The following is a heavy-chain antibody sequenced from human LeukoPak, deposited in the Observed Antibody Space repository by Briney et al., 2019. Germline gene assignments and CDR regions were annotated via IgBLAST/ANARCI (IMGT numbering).Heavy chain of an antibody. CDR1: GGSISSGSYY. V-gene: IGHV4-61*09. Sequence: SQTLSLTCTVSGGSISSGSYYWSWIRQPAGKGLEWIGHIYTSGSTNYNPSLKSRVTISVDTSKNQFSLKLSSVTAADTAVYYCARRPPPGIAAAGTKDYYYMDVWGKGTTVTVSS. J-gene: IGHJ6*03. CDR3: ARRPPPGIAAAGTKDYYYMDV. CDR2: IYTSGST. D-gene: IGHD6-13*01.